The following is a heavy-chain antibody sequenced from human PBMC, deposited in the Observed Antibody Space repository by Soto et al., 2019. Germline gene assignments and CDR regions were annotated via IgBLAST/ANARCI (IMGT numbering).Heavy chain of an antibody. D-gene: IGHD1-26*01. V-gene: IGHV1-18*01. CDR2: IGVYNGNT. CDR3: ARDIAGGEDI. J-gene: IGHJ3*02. Sequence: ASVKVSCKASGYNFNNYGVTWVRQAPGQGPEWMRWIGVYNGNTKYPQKVQGRVTVTADTSTSTAYMELRSLTSDDTAVYYCARDIAGGEDIWGQGTMVTVSS. CDR1: GYNFNNYG.